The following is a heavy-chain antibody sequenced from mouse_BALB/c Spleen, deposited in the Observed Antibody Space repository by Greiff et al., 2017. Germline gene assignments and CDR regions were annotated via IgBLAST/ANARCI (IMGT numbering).Heavy chain of an antibody. CDR3: ARGGATAWLAY. CDR1: GFTFSSYA. Sequence: EVLLVESGGGLVKPGGSLKISCAASGFTFSSYAMSWVRQTPEKGLEWVAFISSGGSNYYPDSVKGRFTISRDNARNILYLQMSSLRSEDTAMYYCARGGATAWLAYGGQGPLVTVSA. CDR2: ISSGGSN. V-gene: IGHV5-6-5*01. D-gene: IGHD3-1*01. J-gene: IGHJ3*01.